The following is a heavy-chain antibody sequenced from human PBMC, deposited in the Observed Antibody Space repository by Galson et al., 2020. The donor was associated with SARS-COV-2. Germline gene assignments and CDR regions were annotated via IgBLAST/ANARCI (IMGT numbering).Heavy chain of an antibody. CDR3: ARDSTYYYGSGSFDY. Sequence: GGSLRLSCAASGFTFSSYGMHWVRQAPGKGLEWVAVILYDGSNKYYADSVKGRFTISRDNSKNTLYLQMNSLRAEDTVVYYCARDSTYYYGSGSFDYWGQGTLGTVSS. CDR1: GFTFSSYG. J-gene: IGHJ4*02. D-gene: IGHD3-10*01. V-gene: IGHV3-33*01. CDR2: ILYDGSNK.